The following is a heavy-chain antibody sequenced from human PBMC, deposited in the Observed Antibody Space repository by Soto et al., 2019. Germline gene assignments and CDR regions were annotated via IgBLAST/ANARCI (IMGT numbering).Heavy chain of an antibody. CDR3: ARDPRPTTVTQYYFDY. V-gene: IGHV1-18*01. CDR1: GYTFTTYG. CDR2: ISAYNGNT. D-gene: IGHD4-4*01. J-gene: IGHJ4*02. Sequence: QVQLVQSGAEVKKPGASVRVSCKASGYTFTTYGISWVRQAPGQGLEWMGWISAYNGNTNYAQKLQGRGTMTTDTSTSTAYMELRSLRSDDTAVFYCARDPRPTTVTQYYFDYWGQGTLVTVSS.